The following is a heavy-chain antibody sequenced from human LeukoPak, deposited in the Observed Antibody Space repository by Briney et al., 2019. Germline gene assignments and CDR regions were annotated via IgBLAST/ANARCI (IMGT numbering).Heavy chain of an antibody. V-gene: IGHV3-48*01. D-gene: IGHD6-6*01. CDR2: ITYGSDTI. CDR3: ARGTLFVSSSSSGAFDI. Sequence: GGSLRLSCVASGFYFGGHAMHWLRQAPGKGLEWVAYITYGSDTIFYADSVKGRFTISRDNSKNTLYLQMNSLRAEDTAVYYCARGTLFVSSSSSGAFDIWGQGTMVTVSS. J-gene: IGHJ3*02. CDR1: GFYFGGHA.